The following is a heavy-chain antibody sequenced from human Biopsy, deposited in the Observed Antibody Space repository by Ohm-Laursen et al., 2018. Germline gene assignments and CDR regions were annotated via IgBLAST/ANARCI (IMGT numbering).Heavy chain of an antibody. J-gene: IGHJ4*02. D-gene: IGHD3-16*01. CDR1: GYIFTSFG. V-gene: IGHV1-18*01. Sequence: ASVKVSCKSSGYIFTSFGVSWVRQAPGHGLEWMGWVSTYNGNTEYDQKFQGRVTMTTDTSANTAYMELRSLRSDDTAVYFCARVREGGLLDYWGQGILVTVSS. CDR3: ARVREGGLLDY. CDR2: VSTYNGNT.